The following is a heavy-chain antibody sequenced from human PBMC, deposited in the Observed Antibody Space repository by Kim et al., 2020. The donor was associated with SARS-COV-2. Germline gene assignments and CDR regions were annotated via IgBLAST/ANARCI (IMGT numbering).Heavy chain of an antibody. V-gene: IGHV1-2*02. CDR1: GFTFTGYY. CDR3: ATWDAWGTVALFDY. Sequence: ASVKVSCKASGFTFTGYYMHWVRQAPGQGLEWMGWINPNNGDTNYAQKFQGRVTMTRDTSISTTYMELSSLRSDDTAVYYCATWDAWGTVALFDYWGQGTLVTVSS. D-gene: IGHD3-16*01. CDR2: INPNNGDT. J-gene: IGHJ4*02.